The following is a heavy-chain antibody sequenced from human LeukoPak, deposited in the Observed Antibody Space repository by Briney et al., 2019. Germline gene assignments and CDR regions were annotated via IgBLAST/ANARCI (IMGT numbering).Heavy chain of an antibody. V-gene: IGHV4-61*05. CDR1: GGSIISNTFY. J-gene: IGHJ4*02. D-gene: IGHD4/OR15-4a*01. Sequence: PSETLSLTCTVSGGSIISNTFYWGWIRQPPGKGLEWIGYIYYSGTTNYNPSLKSRVTMSLDTSKNQFSLSLTSVTAADTAVYYCARLSGRDYYFDYWGQGTLVTVSS. CDR2: IYYSGTT. CDR3: ARLSGRDYYFDY.